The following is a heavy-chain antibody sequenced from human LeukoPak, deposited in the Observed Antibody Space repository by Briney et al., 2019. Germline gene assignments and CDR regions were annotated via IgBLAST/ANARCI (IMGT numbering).Heavy chain of an antibody. CDR1: GGTFSSYA. CDR3: ASENSYGYGRRLFDY. Sequence: SVKVSCKASGGTFSSYAISWVRQAPGQGLEWMGRIIPILGIANYAQKFQGRVTITADKSTSTAYMELSSLRSEDTAVYYCASENSYGYGRRLFDYWGQGTLVTVSS. J-gene: IGHJ4*02. V-gene: IGHV1-69*04. D-gene: IGHD5-18*01. CDR2: IIPILGIA.